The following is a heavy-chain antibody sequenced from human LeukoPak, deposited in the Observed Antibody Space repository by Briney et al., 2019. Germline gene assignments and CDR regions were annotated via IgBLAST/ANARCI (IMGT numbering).Heavy chain of an antibody. CDR2: IFYSGRT. Sequence: SETLSLTCAVSGGSISSSTYYWGWIRQPPGKGLEWIGSIFYSGRTYYNPSLKSRVTMSVDTSKNQFSLRLGSVNAADTAVYYCARDILATSIAAPYYWGQGTLVTVSS. CDR3: ARDILATSIAAPYY. D-gene: IGHD6-13*01. CDR1: GGSISSSTYY. J-gene: IGHJ4*02. V-gene: IGHV4-39*07.